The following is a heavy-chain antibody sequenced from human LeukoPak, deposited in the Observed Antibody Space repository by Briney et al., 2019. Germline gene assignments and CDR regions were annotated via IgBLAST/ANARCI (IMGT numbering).Heavy chain of an antibody. CDR1: GYTFSTYP. CDR3: VRGINTIVFFTY. J-gene: IGHJ4*02. CDR2: INTNTGSP. V-gene: IGHV7-4-1*02. D-gene: IGHD3-10*01. Sequence: ASVKVSCKASGYTFSTYPMNWVRQAPGQGLEWMGWINTNTGSPTYAQGLTGRFVFSLDTSVSTAFLRINSLKAVDTALYYCVRGINTIVFFTYGAQEPLVTVSS.